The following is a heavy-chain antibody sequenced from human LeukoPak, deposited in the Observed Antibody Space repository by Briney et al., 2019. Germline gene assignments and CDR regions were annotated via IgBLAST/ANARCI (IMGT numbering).Heavy chain of an antibody. CDR2: IYPRDGST. CDR3: AREAFPSHYYDSSGYYFG. V-gene: IGHV1-46*01. J-gene: IGHJ4*02. CDR1: GYSFTSNY. Sequence: ASVKVSCKASGYSFTSNYIHWVRQAPGQGLEWMGMIYPRDGSTSYAQKFQGRVTVTRDTSTSTVHMELSRLRSDDTAVYYCAREAFPSHYYDSSGYYFGWGQGTLVTVSS. D-gene: IGHD3-22*01.